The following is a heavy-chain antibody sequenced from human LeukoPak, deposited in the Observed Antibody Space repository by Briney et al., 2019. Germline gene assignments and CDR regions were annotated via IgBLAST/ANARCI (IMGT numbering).Heavy chain of an antibody. V-gene: IGHV4-34*01. J-gene: IGHJ4*02. Sequence: PETLSLTCAVYGGSFSGYYWSWIRQPPGKGLEWIGEINHSGSTNYNPSLKSRVTISVDTSKNQFSLKLSSVTAADTAVYYCASQIRDCSSTSCYSPYWGQGTLVTVSS. CDR3: ASQIRDCSSTSCYSPY. CDR1: GGSFSGYY. CDR2: INHSGST. D-gene: IGHD2-2*01.